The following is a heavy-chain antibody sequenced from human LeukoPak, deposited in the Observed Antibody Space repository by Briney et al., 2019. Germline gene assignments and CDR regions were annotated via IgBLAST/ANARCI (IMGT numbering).Heavy chain of an antibody. V-gene: IGHV4-39*01. CDR2: MYHSGNT. CDR1: GGSISSSSYY. Sequence: SETLSLTCTVSGGSISSSSYYWGWIRQPPGKGLEWIAGMYHSGNTYYNPSLKSRVTVSADTSKNQFSLKLNSVTAADTAVYYCATQQCSGGSCYSRAIWFDPWGQGTLVTVSS. D-gene: IGHD2-15*01. J-gene: IGHJ5*02. CDR3: ATQQCSGGSCYSRAIWFDP.